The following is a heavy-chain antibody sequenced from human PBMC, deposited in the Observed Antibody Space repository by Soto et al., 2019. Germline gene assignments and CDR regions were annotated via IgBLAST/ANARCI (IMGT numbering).Heavy chain of an antibody. Sequence: QVDLVESGGGVVQPGKSLRLSCATSGFTFSEDAMHWVRQAPGKGLEWVAVIWYDGSKEHYADSVKGRVTLSRDKSKNTLFLQMNSLTDEDTAVYWCAREGRNTAIVSGFDYWGQGTLVTVSS. D-gene: IGHD5-18*01. CDR3: AREGRNTAIVSGFDY. J-gene: IGHJ4*02. V-gene: IGHV3-33*01. CDR1: GFTFSEDA. CDR2: IWYDGSKE.